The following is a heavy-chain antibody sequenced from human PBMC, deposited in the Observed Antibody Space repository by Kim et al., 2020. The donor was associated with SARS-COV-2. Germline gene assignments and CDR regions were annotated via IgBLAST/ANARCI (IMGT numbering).Heavy chain of an antibody. CDR3: ARRRPAANPHYFYY. Sequence: SETLSLTCTVSGGSFSCGDCFWAWIRQPPGKGLEWIGTIFYSGNTYHNPSLKSRIAIPVDTSKKQFSLWLSSVTAADTAIYYCARRRPAANPHYFYYWGQRVLVTVSS. J-gene: IGHJ4*02. D-gene: IGHD6-25*01. CDR1: GGSFSCGDCF. CDR2: IFYSGNT. V-gene: IGHV4-39*01.